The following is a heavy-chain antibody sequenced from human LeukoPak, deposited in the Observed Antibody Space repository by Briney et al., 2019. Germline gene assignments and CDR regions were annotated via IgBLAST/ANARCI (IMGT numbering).Heavy chain of an antibody. D-gene: IGHD5-18*01. J-gene: IGHJ5*02. Sequence: SEALSLTCSVSGDSIASTIYYWGWIRQPPGKGLEWIGNIYYSGSTYYTPTLKSRVIISIDTSKTQFSLKVAAVTAADTAVYYCARGYSYGENWFDPWGQGTLVTVSS. CDR1: GDSIASTIYY. CDR3: ARGYSYGENWFDP. V-gene: IGHV4-39*07. CDR2: IYYSGST.